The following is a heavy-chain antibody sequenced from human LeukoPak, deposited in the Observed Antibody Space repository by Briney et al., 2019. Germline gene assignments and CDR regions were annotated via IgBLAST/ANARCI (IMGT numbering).Heavy chain of an antibody. CDR2: INHSGST. CDR3: ARGYQLLWGGWFDP. Sequence: PSETLSLTCAVYGGSFSGYYWSWIRQPPGKGLKWIGEINHSGSTNYNPSLKSRVTISVDTSKNQFSLKLSSVTAADTAVYYCARGYQLLWGGWFDPWGQGTLVTVSS. D-gene: IGHD2-2*01. CDR1: GGSFSGYY. V-gene: IGHV4-34*01. J-gene: IGHJ5*02.